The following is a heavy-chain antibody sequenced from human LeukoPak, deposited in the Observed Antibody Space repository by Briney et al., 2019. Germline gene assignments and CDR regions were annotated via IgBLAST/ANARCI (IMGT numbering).Heavy chain of an antibody. D-gene: IGHD3-9*01. CDR3: ARLDDILTGIDY. CDR1: GGSISSYY. CDR2: IYYSGST. Sequence: PSETLSLTCTVSGGSISSYYWSWIRQPPGKGLEWIGYIYYSGSTNYNPSLKSRVTISVDTSENQFSLKLSSVTAADTAVYYCARLDDILTGIDYWGQGTLVTVSS. J-gene: IGHJ4*02. V-gene: IGHV4-59*01.